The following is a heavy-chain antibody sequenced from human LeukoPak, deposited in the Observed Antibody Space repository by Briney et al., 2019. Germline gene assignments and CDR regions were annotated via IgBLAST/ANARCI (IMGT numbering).Heavy chain of an antibody. CDR3: AKTSGSGNYYYYYYGMDV. CDR1: GFAFSTYA. J-gene: IGHJ6*02. Sequence: PGGSLRLSCAASGFAFSTYAVSWVRQAPGKGLEWVSAISASGSSTFYADSVKGRFTISRDNSKNTLYLQMNSLRAEDTAVYYCAKTSGSGNYYYYYYGMDVRGQGTTVTVSS. V-gene: IGHV3-23*01. CDR2: ISASGSST. D-gene: IGHD3-10*01.